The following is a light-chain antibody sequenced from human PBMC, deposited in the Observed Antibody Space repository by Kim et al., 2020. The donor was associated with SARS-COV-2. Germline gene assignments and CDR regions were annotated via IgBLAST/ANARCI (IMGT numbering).Light chain of an antibody. CDR2: VGTGGIVG. Sequence: QPVLTQPPSASASLGASVTLTCTLSSGYSNYNVDWYQQRPGKGTRFVMRVGTGGIVGSRGDGIPDRFSVLGSGLNRYLTIKNIQEEDESDYHCGADHGSGSNFLVVFGGGTQLTVL. J-gene: IGLJ2*01. CDR3: GADHGSGSNFLVV. CDR1: SGYSNYN. V-gene: IGLV9-49*01.